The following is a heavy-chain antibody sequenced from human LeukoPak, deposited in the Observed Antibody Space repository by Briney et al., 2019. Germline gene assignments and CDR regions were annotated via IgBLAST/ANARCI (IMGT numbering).Heavy chain of an antibody. Sequence: SGGSLGLSCAASGFTFSSYAMSWVRQAPGKGLEWVSAISGSGGSTYYADSVKGRFTISRDNSKNTLYLQMNSLRAEDTAVYYCAKGLIQLWLQLYWGQGTLVTVSS. CDR3: AKGLIQLWLQLY. CDR2: ISGSGGST. D-gene: IGHD5-18*01. V-gene: IGHV3-23*01. CDR1: GFTFSSYA. J-gene: IGHJ4*02.